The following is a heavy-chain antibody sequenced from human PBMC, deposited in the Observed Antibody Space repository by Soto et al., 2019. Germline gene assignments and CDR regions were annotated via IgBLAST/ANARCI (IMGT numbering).Heavy chain of an antibody. CDR1: GFTFNSYA. CDR2: ISSSGAST. Sequence: GGSLRLSCAASGFTFNSYAMTWVRQAPGKGLEWVSTISSSGASTYYADSVKGRFTISRDNSKSTLYLQMNSLRAEDTAVYYCAKNSGVDAFDIWGQGTMVTVSS. J-gene: IGHJ3*02. V-gene: IGHV3-23*01. CDR3: AKNSGVDAFDI.